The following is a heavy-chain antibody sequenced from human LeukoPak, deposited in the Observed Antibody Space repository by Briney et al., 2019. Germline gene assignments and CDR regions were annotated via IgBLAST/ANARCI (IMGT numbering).Heavy chain of an antibody. D-gene: IGHD5-24*01. V-gene: IGHV3-23*01. CDR3: VRGRHYFDY. CDR1: GFTFGSYA. CDR2: IVGSGYST. Sequence: PGGSLRLSCAASGFTFGSYAMTWVRQAPGKGLDWVSAIVGSGYSTYYAASVKGRFTISRGNSKNTVYLQMDSLRAEDTAAYFCVRGRHYFDYWGQGALVTVSS. J-gene: IGHJ4*02.